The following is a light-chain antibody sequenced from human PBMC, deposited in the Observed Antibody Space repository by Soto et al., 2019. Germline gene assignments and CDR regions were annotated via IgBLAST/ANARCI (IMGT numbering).Light chain of an antibody. J-gene: IGKJ5*01. CDR3: QQYNKWSSIS. V-gene: IGKV3-20*01. CDR2: GAS. Sequence: EIVLTQSPGTLSLSPGERATLSCRASQSVPSKYLAWYQQNPGQAPRLLIYGASNRATGIPDRFSGSGSGTDFTLTISRLEPEDFAVYHCQQYNKWSSISFGQGTRLEIK. CDR1: QSVPSKY.